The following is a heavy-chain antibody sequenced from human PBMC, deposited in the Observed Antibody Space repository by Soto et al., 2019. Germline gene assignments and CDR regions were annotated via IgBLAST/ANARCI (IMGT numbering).Heavy chain of an antibody. J-gene: IGHJ4*02. Sequence: GGSLRLSCAASGFSFNIYSMNWVRQAPGKGLEWVSTISSTSIYIYYADSVRGRFTISRDNAKNSVYLQMNSLRAEGTAVYYCATDQLSLLNYDYWGQGTLVTVSS. V-gene: IGHV3-21*01. CDR1: GFSFNIYS. CDR3: ATDQLSLLNYDY. D-gene: IGHD2-2*01. CDR2: ISSTSIYI.